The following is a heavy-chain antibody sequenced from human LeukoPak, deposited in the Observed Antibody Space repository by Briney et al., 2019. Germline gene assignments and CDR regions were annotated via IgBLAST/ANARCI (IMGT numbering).Heavy chain of an antibody. CDR2: INPNSGGT. V-gene: IGHV1-2*02. CDR1: GYTFTGYY. D-gene: IGHD3-22*01. Sequence: GASVKVSCKASGYTFTGYYMHWVRQAPGQGLEWMGWINPNSGGTNYAQKFQGRVTMTRDTSISTAYMELSRLRSDDTAVYYCARSIVYDSSGYYSARGAFDIWGQGTMVTVSS. J-gene: IGHJ3*02. CDR3: ARSIVYDSSGYYSARGAFDI.